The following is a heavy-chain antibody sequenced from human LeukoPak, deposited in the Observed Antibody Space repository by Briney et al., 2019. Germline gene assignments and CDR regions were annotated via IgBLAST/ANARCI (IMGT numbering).Heavy chain of an antibody. CDR3: ARDGGRDAFDI. CDR1: GLTFSNYA. J-gene: IGHJ3*02. CDR2: VSNTGTVT. V-gene: IGHV3-21*04. Sequence: PGGSLRLSCAASGLTFSNYAMNWVRQAPGKGLEWVSAVSNTGTVTYYADSVKGRFTISRDNAKNSLYLQMNSLRAEDTAVYYCARDGGRDAFDIRGQGTMVTVSS. D-gene: IGHD3-16*01.